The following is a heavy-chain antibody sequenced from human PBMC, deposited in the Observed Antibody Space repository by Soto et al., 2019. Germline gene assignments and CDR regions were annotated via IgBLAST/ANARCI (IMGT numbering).Heavy chain of an antibody. CDR3: ARGEEIKSDYDFWSGYYYYYYMDV. CDR1: GGSFSGYY. V-gene: IGHV4-34*01. CDR2: INHSGST. Sequence: SETLSLTCAVYGGSFSGYYCSWIRQPPGKGLEWIGEINHSGSTNYNPSLKSRVTISVDTSKNQFSLKLSSVTAADTAVYYCARGEEIKSDYDFWSGYYYYYYMDVWGKRTTVTVSS. D-gene: IGHD3-3*01. J-gene: IGHJ6*03.